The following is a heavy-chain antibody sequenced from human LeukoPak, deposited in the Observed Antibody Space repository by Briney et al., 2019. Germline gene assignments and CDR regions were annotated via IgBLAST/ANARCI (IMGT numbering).Heavy chain of an antibody. CDR1: GFPFSNYAM. V-gene: IGHV4-4*02. D-gene: IGHD2-15*01. CDR2: IWHSGST. J-gene: IGHJ4*02. Sequence: PGGSLRLSCAASGFPFSNYAMSWVRQPPGKGLEWIGEIWHSGSTNYNPSLKSRVTMSVDKSKNQFSLKLSSVTAADTAVYYCATTLGYCGGGSCHNWGQGTLVTVSP. CDR3: ATTLGYCGGGSCHN.